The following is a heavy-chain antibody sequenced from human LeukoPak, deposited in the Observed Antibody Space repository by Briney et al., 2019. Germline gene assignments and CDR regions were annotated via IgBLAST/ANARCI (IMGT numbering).Heavy chain of an antibody. CDR3: ARLRGARNYYDTSRYFDL. V-gene: IGHV4-34*01. Sequence: PSETLSLTCAVYGGSFSGYYWSWIRQPPGKGLEWIGEINHSGSTNYNPSLKSRVTISIDTSKNQFSLKLSSVTAADTAVYYCARLRGARNYYDTSRYFDLWGRGTLVTVSS. D-gene: IGHD3-22*01. CDR2: INHSGST. J-gene: IGHJ2*01. CDR1: GGSFSGYY.